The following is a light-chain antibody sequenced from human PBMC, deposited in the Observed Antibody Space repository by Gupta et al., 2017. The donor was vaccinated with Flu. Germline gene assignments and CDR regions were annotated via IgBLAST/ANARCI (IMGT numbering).Light chain of an antibody. V-gene: IGKV1-39*01. J-gene: IGKJ2*01. CDR1: QNICSY. CDR3: QQSYSTPGT. Sequence: DIQMTQSPSSLSASVGDRITITCRASQNICSYLNWYQHKLGKAPKALIYAASTLESGVPSRFSGSGSGIDFTLTISSLQPEDFATYYCQQSYSTPGTFGQGTKLEVK. CDR2: AAS.